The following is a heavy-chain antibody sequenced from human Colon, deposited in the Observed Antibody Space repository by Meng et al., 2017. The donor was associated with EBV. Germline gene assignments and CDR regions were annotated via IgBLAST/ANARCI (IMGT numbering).Heavy chain of an antibody. D-gene: IGHD5-24*01. CDR1: GGSFSGYY. Sequence: VQLQPWGAGQLKTSEXLSLTCAVYGGSFSGYYWSWIRQPPGKGLEWIGEINHSGSTNYNPSLKSRVTISVDTSKNQFSLKLSSVTAADTAVYYCATQESRDGHNPYWGQGTLVTVSS. J-gene: IGHJ4*02. V-gene: IGHV4-34*01. CDR3: ATQESRDGHNPY. CDR2: INHSGST.